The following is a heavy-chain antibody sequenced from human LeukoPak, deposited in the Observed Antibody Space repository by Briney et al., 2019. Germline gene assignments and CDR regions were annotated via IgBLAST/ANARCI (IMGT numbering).Heavy chain of an antibody. CDR1: GFTFDDYA. J-gene: IGHJ6*03. CDR3: AKGSIVGATSYYYLDV. V-gene: IGHV3-23*01. Sequence: GGSLRLSCAASGFTFDDYAMHWVRQAPGKGLEWVSGISGSGDRTYYEDSVKGRFTISRDNSKNTLYLQMNSLRAEDTAVYYCAKGSIVGATSYYYLDVWGTGTTVTVSS. CDR2: ISGSGDRT. D-gene: IGHD1-26*01.